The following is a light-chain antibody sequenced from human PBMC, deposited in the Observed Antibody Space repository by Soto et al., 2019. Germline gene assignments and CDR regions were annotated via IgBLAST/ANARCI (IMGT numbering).Light chain of an antibody. J-gene: IGLJ1*01. CDR3: CSYAGIYSYV. Sequence: QSALTQPRSVSGSPGQSVTIACTGTSSDVGRYDYASWYQQHPGEAPKLVVYDVTKRPSGVPDRFSGSKSGNTASLTISGLQAEDEADYYCCSYAGIYSYVFGTGTKVTVL. CDR1: SSDVGRYDY. CDR2: DVT. V-gene: IGLV2-11*01.